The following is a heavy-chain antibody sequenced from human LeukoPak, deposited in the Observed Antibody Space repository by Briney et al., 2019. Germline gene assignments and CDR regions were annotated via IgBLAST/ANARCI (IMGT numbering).Heavy chain of an antibody. CDR3: ARNRPNYDFWSGYYTDYYYYGMDV. Sequence: GGSLRLSCAASGFTFSSYRMSWVRQAPGKGLEWVANIKQDGSEKYYVDSVKGRFTISRDNAKNSLYLQMNSLRAEDTAVYYCARNRPNYDFWSGYYTDYYYYGMDVWGQGTTVTVSS. J-gene: IGHJ6*02. CDR2: IKQDGSEK. V-gene: IGHV3-7*01. D-gene: IGHD3-3*01. CDR1: GFTFSSYR.